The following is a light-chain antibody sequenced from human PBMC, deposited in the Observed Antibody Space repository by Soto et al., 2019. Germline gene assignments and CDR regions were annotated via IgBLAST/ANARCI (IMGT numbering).Light chain of an antibody. CDR1: QGISSA. J-gene: IGKJ3*01. CDR2: DAS. V-gene: IGKV1D-13*01. CDR3: QQFSHYQTD. Sequence: AIQLTQSPSSLSASVGDRVTITCRASQGISSALAWYQQRAGKAPKLLIYDASSLASGVPSKFSGSRSGADFTLTISSLQPEDFETYYCQQFSHYQTDFCTGTKVDI.